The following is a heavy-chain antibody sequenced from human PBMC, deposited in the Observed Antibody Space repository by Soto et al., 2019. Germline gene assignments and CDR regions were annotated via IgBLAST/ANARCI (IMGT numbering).Heavy chain of an antibody. Sequence: QVQLVESGGGLVKPGESLRLSCAASGFTFSDHYVTWIRQAPGKGLEWVSYISSSGSTIYYADSVKGRFTISRDNAENSLYLQMNILRAEHTAVYYCARVGDMTYKDWGQVTLVTVSS. CDR2: ISSSGSTI. CDR1: GFTFSDHY. J-gene: IGHJ4*02. D-gene: IGHD3-3*01. V-gene: IGHV3-11*01. CDR3: ARVGDMTYKD.